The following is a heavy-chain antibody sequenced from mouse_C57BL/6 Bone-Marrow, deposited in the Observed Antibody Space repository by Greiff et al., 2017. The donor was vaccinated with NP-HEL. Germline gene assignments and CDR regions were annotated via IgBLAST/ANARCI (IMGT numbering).Heavy chain of an antibody. CDR3: ARSRDGYPWYFDV. V-gene: IGHV1-50*01. D-gene: IGHD2-3*01. Sequence: QVQLKQPGAELVKPGASVKLSCKASGYTFTSYWMQWIGEIDPSDRYTNYNQKFKGKATLTVDTSSSTAYMQLSSLTSEDSAVYYCARSRDGYPWYFDVWGTGTTVTVSS. J-gene: IGHJ1*03. CDR1: GYTFTSYW. CDR2: IDPSDRYT.